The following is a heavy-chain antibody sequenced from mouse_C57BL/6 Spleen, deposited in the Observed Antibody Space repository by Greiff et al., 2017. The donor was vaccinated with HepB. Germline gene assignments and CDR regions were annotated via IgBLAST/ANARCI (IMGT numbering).Heavy chain of an antibody. V-gene: IGHV1-7*01. Sequence: QVQLQQSGAELAKPGASVKLSCKASGYTFTSYWMHWVKQRPGQGLEWIGNINPSSGYTKYNQKIKDKATLTADKSSSTAYMQLSSLTYEDSAVYCCGRLSCNHYFDYWGQGATLTVSS. D-gene: IGHD2-1*01. CDR3: GRLSCNHYFDY. CDR1: GYTFTSYW. CDR2: INPSSGYT. J-gene: IGHJ2*01.